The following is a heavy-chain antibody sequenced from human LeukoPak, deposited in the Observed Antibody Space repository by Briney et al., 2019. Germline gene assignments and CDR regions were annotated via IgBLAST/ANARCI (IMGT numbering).Heavy chain of an antibody. CDR3: TRVEETATTAAIIRKYSYYYYYMDV. Sequence: PGGSLRLSCAASGFTFSSYSMNWVRQAPGKGLEWVANIKQDGSEKHYVDSVKGRFTISRDNAKNSLYLQMSSLRAEDTAVYYCTRVEETATTAAIIRKYSYYYYYMDVWGKGNTVTVSS. D-gene: IGHD6-25*01. V-gene: IGHV3-7*01. CDR2: IKQDGSEK. J-gene: IGHJ6*03. CDR1: GFTFSSYS.